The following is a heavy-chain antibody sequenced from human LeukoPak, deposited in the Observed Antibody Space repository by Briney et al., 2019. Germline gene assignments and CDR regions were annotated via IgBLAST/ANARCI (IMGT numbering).Heavy chain of an antibody. Sequence: GGSLRLSCAASGFTFSNYGMHWVRQAPGKGLEWVAVVSSDGSIDYYADSLRGRFTVSRDNSKNTMFLQFNTLRPEDTAVYYCAREGMGTTFSAWFEPWGQGTLVTVS. CDR3: AREGMGTTFSAWFEP. D-gene: IGHD1-7*01. J-gene: IGHJ5*02. CDR2: VSSDGSID. CDR1: GFTFSNYG. V-gene: IGHV3-30*03.